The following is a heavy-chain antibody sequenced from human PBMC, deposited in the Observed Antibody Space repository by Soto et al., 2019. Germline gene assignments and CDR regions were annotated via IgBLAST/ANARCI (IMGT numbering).Heavy chain of an antibody. CDR3: ARDEGYCSSTSCYAGY. Sequence: GASVKASCDASGGTFSSYTMSWVRQAPGQGLEWMGRIIPILGIANYAEKFQGRVTITADKSTSTAYMELSSLRSEDTAVYYCARDEGYCSSTSCYAGYWGQGTLVTVSS. V-gene: IGHV1-69*04. J-gene: IGHJ4*02. CDR2: IIPILGIA. D-gene: IGHD2-2*01. CDR1: GGTFSSYT.